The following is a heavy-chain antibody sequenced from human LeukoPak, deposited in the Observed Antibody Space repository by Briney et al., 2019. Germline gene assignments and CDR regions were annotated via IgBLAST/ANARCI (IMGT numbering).Heavy chain of an antibody. CDR2: INYSGNT. V-gene: IGHV4-39*01. J-gene: IGHJ4*02. CDR3: ATPGLARTY. CDR1: GGSISSSSYY. Sequence: PSETLSLTCTVSGGSISSSSYYWSWIRQPPGKGLEWIGSINYSGNTYYNASLKSRVTISGDTSKNQFSLILSSVTAADTAVYYCATPGLARTYWGQGTLVTVSS.